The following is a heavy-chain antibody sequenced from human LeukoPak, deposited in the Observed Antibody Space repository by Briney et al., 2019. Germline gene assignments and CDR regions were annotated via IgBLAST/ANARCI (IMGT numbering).Heavy chain of an antibody. J-gene: IGHJ4*02. CDR1: GFTFDDYA. CDR3: ARDGERDSWYWRNDFDY. V-gene: IGHV3-9*01. D-gene: IGHD6-13*01. CDR2: INWNSNRI. Sequence: GGSLRLSCAASGFTFDDYAMHWVRQAPGKGLEWVSGINWNSNRISYADSVKGRFTISRDNAKNSLYLQMNSLRAEDTALYYCARDGERDSWYWRNDFDYWGQGTLVTVSS.